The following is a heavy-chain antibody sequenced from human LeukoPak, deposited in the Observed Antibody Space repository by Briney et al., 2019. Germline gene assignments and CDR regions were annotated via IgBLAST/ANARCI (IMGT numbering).Heavy chain of an antibody. Sequence: GASVKVSCEASGYTFTTYDINWVRQAAGQGLEWMGWMNPNSGNTGNAQKFQGRVTMTRNTSISAAYMELTSLTSEDTAVYFCAIIAAPGNRRLNCWGQGTLLSV. V-gene: IGHV1-8*01. CDR2: MNPNSGNT. CDR1: GYTFTTYD. D-gene: IGHD6-13*01. CDR3: AIIAAPGNRRLNC. J-gene: IGHJ4*02.